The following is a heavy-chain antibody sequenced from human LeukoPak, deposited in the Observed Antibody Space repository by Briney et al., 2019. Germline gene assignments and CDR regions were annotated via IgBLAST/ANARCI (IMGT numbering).Heavy chain of an antibody. CDR2: IIPIFGTA. Sequence: SVKVSCKVSGGTFSSYAISWVRQAPGQGLEWMGGIIPIFGTANYAQKFQGRVTITADESTSTAYMELSSLRSEDTAVYYCASSPQSLIAAAGTEYFQHWGQGTLVTVSS. CDR1: GGTFSSYA. J-gene: IGHJ1*01. CDR3: ASSPQSLIAAAGTEYFQH. V-gene: IGHV1-69*13. D-gene: IGHD6-13*01.